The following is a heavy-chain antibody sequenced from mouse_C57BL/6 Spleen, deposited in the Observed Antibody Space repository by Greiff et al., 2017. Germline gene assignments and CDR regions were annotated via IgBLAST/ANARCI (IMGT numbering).Heavy chain of an antibody. J-gene: IGHJ3*01. Sequence: VQLQQSGAELVKPGASVKISCKASGYAFSSYWMNWVKQRPGKGLEWIGQIYPGDGDTNYNGKFKGKATLTADKSSSTAYMQLSSLTSEDSAVYFCARGGNYKTWFAYWGQGTLVTVSA. V-gene: IGHV1-80*01. CDR3: ARGGNYKTWFAY. CDR1: GYAFSSYW. D-gene: IGHD2-1*01. CDR2: IYPGDGDT.